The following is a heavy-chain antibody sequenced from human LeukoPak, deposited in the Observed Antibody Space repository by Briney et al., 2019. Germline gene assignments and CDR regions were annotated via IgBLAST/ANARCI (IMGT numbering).Heavy chain of an antibody. D-gene: IGHD3-22*01. J-gene: IGHJ4*02. CDR3: AKSGASSGYSPIDY. V-gene: IGHV1-18*01. Sequence: ASVKVSCKASGYSFTSYGISWVRQAPGQGLEWMGWVSTYDGNTNFAQNVQGRVTMSTDSSTRTAYMELTSLRSDDTAVYYCAKSGASSGYSPIDYWGPGTLVTVSS. CDR1: GYSFTSYG. CDR2: VSTYDGNT.